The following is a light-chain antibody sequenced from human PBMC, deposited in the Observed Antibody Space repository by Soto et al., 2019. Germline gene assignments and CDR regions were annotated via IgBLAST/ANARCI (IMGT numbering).Light chain of an antibody. V-gene: IGLV2-14*01. CDR2: EVT. J-gene: IGLJ2*01. Sequence: SALTQPASVSGSPGQSIAISCTGTRSDVGAYNYVSWYQQHPGKAPKLMISEVTNRPSGVSDRFSGSKSGNTASLTISGLQAEDEADYYCSSYAGSKNFVVFGGGTKVTVL. CDR1: RSDVGAYNY. CDR3: SSYAGSKNFVV.